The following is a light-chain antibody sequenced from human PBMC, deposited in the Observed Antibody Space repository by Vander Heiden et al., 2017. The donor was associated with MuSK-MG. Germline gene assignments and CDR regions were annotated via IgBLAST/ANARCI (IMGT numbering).Light chain of an antibody. CDR1: QSVLYSSNNKNH. J-gene: IGKJ3*01. CDR2: WAS. CDR3: QQYYSTPFT. Sequence: DIVMTQSPDSLAVSLGERATINCKSSQSVLYSSNNKNHLAWYQQKPGQPPKLLIYWASTRESGVPDRFSGSGSGTDFTLTISSLQAEDVAVYHCQQYYSTPFTFGPGTKVDIK. V-gene: IGKV4-1*01.